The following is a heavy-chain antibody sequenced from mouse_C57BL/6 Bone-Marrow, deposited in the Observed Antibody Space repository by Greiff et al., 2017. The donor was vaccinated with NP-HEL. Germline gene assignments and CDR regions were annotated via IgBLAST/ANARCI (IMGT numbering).Heavy chain of an antibody. J-gene: IGHJ1*03. V-gene: IGHV1-64*01. D-gene: IGHD2-1*01. Sequence: VQLQQPGAELVKPGASVKLSCKASGYTFTSYWMHWVKQRPGQGLEWIGMIHPNSGSTNYNEKFKSKATLTVDKSSSTAYMQLSSLTSEDSAVYYCARRRGNYFYWYFDVWGTGTTVTVSS. CDR2: IHPNSGST. CDR1: GYTFTSYW. CDR3: ARRRGNYFYWYFDV.